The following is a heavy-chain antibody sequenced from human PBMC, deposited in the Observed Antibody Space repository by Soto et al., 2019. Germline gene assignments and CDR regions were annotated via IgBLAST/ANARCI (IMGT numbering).Heavy chain of an antibody. J-gene: IGHJ6*02. CDR1: GYSFTSYW. CDR2: IEPSDSYT. D-gene: IGHD3-22*01. Sequence: GESLKISCKGSGYSFTSYWITWVRQMPGKGLEWMGKIEPSDSYTNYSPSFQGHVTISADKSISTAYLQWSSLKASDTAMYYCARVSGYPNYYGMDVWGRGTTVTVS. CDR3: ARVSGYPNYYGMDV. V-gene: IGHV5-10-1*01.